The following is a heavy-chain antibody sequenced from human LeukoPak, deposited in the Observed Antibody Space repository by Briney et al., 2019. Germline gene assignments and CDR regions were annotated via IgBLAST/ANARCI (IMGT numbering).Heavy chain of an antibody. CDR3: AKDSWGWHTGARRLDY. V-gene: IGHV3-15*01. J-gene: IGHJ4*02. CDR1: GFTFSNAW. Sequence: GGSLRLSCAASGFTFSNAWMSWVRQAPGKGLEWVGRIKSKTDGGTTDYAAPVKGRFTISRDDSKNMLYLQMNSLKTEDTAVYYCAKDSWGWHTGARRLDYWGQGTLVTVSS. D-gene: IGHD1-14*01. CDR2: IKSKTDGGTT.